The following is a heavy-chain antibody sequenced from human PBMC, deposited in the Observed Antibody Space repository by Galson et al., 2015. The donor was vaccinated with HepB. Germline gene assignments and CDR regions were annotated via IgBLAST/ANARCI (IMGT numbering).Heavy chain of an antibody. CDR1: GFTFSSYW. D-gene: IGHD3-3*01. V-gene: IGHV3-74*03. J-gene: IGHJ4*02. Sequence: SLRLSCAASGFTFSSYWTHWVRQVPGQGLVWVSRINSDGSNIKYADSVKGRFTISRDNAKNTLYLQMNSLRANDTAVYYCARDHLFGFWSSYGIDYWGQGTLVTVSS. CDR2: INSDGSNI. CDR3: ARDHLFGFWSSYGIDY.